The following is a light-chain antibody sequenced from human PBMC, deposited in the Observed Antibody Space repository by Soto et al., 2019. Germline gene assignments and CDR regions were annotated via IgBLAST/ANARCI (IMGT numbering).Light chain of an antibody. CDR1: SSDVGSYNL. V-gene: IGLV2-23*01. J-gene: IGLJ3*02. CDR2: EGS. CDR3: CSYAGSSAWV. Sequence: QSVLTQPASVSGSPGQSITISCTGTSSDVGSYNLVSWYQQHPDKAPKLMIYEGSKRPSGVSNRFSGSKSGNTASLTISGLQAEDEDDYYCCSYAGSSAWVFGGGTKLTVL.